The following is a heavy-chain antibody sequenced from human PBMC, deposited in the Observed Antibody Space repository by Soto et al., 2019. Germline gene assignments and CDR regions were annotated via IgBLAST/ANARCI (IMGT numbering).Heavy chain of an antibody. CDR1: GFTFSSYA. V-gene: IGHV3-23*01. CDR2: ISDSGGAT. Sequence: PGGSLRLSCAASGFTFSSYAMSWVRQAPGKGLDWVSTISDSGGATYYANSVKGRFTIFRDNSKNTLYLQMNSLRAEDTAVYYFAKRQVLGVVPIVAGYWGQGTLVTVSS. CDR3: AKRQVLGVVPIVAGY. J-gene: IGHJ4*02. D-gene: IGHD3-3*01.